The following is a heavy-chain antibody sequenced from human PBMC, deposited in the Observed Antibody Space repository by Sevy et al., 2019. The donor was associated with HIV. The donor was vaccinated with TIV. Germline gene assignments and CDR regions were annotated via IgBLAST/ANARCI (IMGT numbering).Heavy chain of an antibody. CDR3: AKDSLFGGY. CDR1: GFTFSSYW. V-gene: IGHV3-7*01. J-gene: IGHJ4*02. Sequence: GGSLRLSCAASGFTFSSYWMSWIRQVPGKGLEWVANIKQDGSVKNYVGSVKGRFTISRDNGKNSLYLEMNSLRADDTALYYCAKDSLFGGYWGQGTLVTVSS. CDR2: IKQDGSVK. D-gene: IGHD3-10*02.